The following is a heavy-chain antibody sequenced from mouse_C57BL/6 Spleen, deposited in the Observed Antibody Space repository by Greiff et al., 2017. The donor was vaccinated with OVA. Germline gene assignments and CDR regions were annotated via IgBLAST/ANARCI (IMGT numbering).Heavy chain of an antibody. J-gene: IGHJ4*01. CDR1: GFNIKDDY. D-gene: IGHD2-2*01. Sequence: VQLQQSGAELVRPGASVKLSCTASGFNIKDDYMHWVKQRPEQGLEWIGWIDPENGDTEYASKFQGKATITADTSSNTAYLQRSSLTSEDTAVYYCTRIYYGYDDYAMDYWGQGTSVTVSS. CDR3: TRIYYGYDDYAMDY. CDR2: IDPENGDT. V-gene: IGHV14-4*01.